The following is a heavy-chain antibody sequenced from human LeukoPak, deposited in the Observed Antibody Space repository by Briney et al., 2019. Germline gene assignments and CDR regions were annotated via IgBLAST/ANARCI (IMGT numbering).Heavy chain of an antibody. CDR1: GFTFSSYG. V-gene: IGHV3-33*01. CDR2: IWYDGSNK. D-gene: IGHD5-18*01. J-gene: IGHJ4*02. CDR3: ARDPGDTAMVILDD. Sequence: GGSLRLSCAASGFTFSSYGMHWVRQAPGKGLEWVAVIWYDGSNKYYADSVKGRFTISRDNSKNTLYLQMNSLRAEDTAVYYCARDPGDTAMVILDDWGQGTLVTVSS.